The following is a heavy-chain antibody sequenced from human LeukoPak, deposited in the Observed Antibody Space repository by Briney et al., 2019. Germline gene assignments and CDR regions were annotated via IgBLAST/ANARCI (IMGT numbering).Heavy chain of an antibody. J-gene: IGHJ4*02. CDR1: GGSITSTNY. CDR2: VSLQGST. Sequence: PSGTLSLTCGVSGGSITSTNYWTWVRQPPGKGLEWIGGVSLQGSTNYNPSLMGRVAISVDMSENHISLQLTSVTAADTAVYCAREGGPYRPLDYSGQGTLVTVSS. V-gene: IGHV4-4*02. CDR3: AREGGPYRPLDY.